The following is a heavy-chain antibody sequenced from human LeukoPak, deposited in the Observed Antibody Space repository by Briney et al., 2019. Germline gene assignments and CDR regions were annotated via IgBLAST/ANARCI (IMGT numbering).Heavy chain of an antibody. CDR3: ASRDYDILTGYALDY. J-gene: IGHJ4*02. CDR1: GGSFSGYY. V-gene: IGHV4-34*01. CDR2: INHSGST. Sequence: SETLSLTCAVYGGSFSGYYWSWIRQPPGKGLEWIGEINHSGSTNYNPSLKSRVTISVDTSKNQFSLKLSSVTAADTAVYYCASRDYDILTGYALDYWGQGTLVTVSS. D-gene: IGHD3-9*01.